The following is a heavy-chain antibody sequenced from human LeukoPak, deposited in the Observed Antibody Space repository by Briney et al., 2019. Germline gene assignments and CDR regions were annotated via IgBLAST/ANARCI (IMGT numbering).Heavy chain of an antibody. CDR2: MNPNSGNT. V-gene: IGHV1-8*01. CDR1: GYTFTSYD. Sequence: ASVKVSCKASGYTFTSYDINWVRQATGQGLEWMGWMNPNSGNTGHAQKFQGRVTMTRNTSISTAYMELSSLRSEDTAVYYCASRPMVRGVATAVDYWGQGTLVTVSS. D-gene: IGHD3-10*01. CDR3: ASRPMVRGVATAVDY. J-gene: IGHJ4*02.